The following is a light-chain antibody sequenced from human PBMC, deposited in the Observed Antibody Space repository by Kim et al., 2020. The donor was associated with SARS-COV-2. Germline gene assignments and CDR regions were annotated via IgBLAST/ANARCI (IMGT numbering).Light chain of an antibody. J-gene: IGKJ1*01. Sequence: SPGETATLSCRASQSVSSNVAWYQQKSGQAPRLLIYGASARATGISARFSGGGYGTEFTLTSSSLQSEDFAVYYCQQYNKGPRTFGQGTKVDIK. CDR3: QQYNKGPRT. CDR1: QSVSSN. CDR2: GAS. V-gene: IGKV3-15*01.